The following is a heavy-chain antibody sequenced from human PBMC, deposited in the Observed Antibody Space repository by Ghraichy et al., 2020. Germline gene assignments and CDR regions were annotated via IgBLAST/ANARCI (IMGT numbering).Heavy chain of an antibody. Sequence: GGPLRLSCAASGFTFTTYWMTWVRQAPGKGLEWVANIKQDGSEKYYVDSVKGRFTISRDNAKNSLYLQMNSLRAEDTAVYYCARYSDYDSSGYYSTYIDHWGQGTLVIVSS. D-gene: IGHD3-22*01. CDR3: ARYSDYDSSGYYSTYIDH. CDR2: IKQDGSEK. V-gene: IGHV3-7*04. CDR1: GFTFTTYW. J-gene: IGHJ4*02.